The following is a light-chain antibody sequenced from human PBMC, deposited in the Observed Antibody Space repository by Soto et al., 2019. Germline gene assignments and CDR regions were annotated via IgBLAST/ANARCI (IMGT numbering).Light chain of an antibody. J-gene: IGKJ5*01. CDR2: STS. CDR1: QSVSTSY. CDR3: QKYGVSPIT. V-gene: IGKV3-20*01. Sequence: EIVLAQSPGTLSLSPGDRATLSCRASQSVSTSYLGWYQQKPGQAPRLIIYSTSSRATGIPDRFSGSGSGTDFTLTISRLEPEDFAVYYCQKYGVSPITFGQGTRLEIK.